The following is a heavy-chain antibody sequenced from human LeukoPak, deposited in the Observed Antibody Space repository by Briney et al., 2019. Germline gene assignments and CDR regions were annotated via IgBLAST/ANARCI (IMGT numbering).Heavy chain of an antibody. Sequence: SETLSLTCTVSGGSISSYYWSWIRQPAGKGLEWIGRIYTSGSTNYNPSLKSRVTISVDKSKNQFSLKLSSVTAADTAVYYCAREEYYDSSVSPDVFNIWGKGKMVTVSS. V-gene: IGHV4-4*07. J-gene: IGHJ3*02. D-gene: IGHD3-22*01. CDR3: AREEYYDSSVSPDVFNI. CDR2: IYTSGST. CDR1: GGSISSYY.